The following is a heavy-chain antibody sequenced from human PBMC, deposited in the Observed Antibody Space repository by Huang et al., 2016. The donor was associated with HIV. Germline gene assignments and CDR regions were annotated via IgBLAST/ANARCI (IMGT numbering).Heavy chain of an antibody. J-gene: IGHJ4*02. V-gene: IGHV4-34*01. CDR2: IHHSGRT. CDR3: ARGRGDARGFLGLDF. D-gene: IGHD3-16*01. CDR1: GGSFSGPN. Sequence: QVQLHQWGAGLLKPSETLSLTCAVYGGSFSGPNWTWIRQTPGKGLEWIGEIHHSGRTNYSPSLKNQFSLRLRSVTAADTAVYYCARGRGDARGFLGLDFWGQGTLVTVSS.